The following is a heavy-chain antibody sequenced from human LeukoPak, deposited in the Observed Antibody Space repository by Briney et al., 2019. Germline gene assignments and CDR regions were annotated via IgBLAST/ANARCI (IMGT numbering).Heavy chain of an antibody. J-gene: IGHJ4*02. CDR2: IYVSGST. V-gene: IGHV4-4*09. Sequence: SETLSLTCTVSSDSMSNNYWSWIRQPPGRGLGWVRYIYVSGSTETNPSRKGRVTLSIDTSRSQFSLRLTSGTAADTAVYYSARIARHVTYFFDNWGQGTLVTVAS. CDR3: ARIARHVTYFFDN. CDR1: SDSMSNNY. D-gene: IGHD2-21*02.